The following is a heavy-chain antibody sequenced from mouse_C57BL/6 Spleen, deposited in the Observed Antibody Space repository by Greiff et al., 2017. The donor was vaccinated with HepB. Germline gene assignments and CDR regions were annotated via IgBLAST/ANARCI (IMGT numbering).Heavy chain of an antibody. Sequence: QVQLKQPGAELVKPGASVKLSCKASGYTFTSYWMHWVKQRPGQGLEWIGMIHPNSGSTNYNEKFKSKATLTVDKSSSTAYMQLSSLTSEDSAVYYCARRSWDEGYFDVWGTGTTVTVSS. CDR2: IHPNSGST. CDR1: GYTFTSYW. V-gene: IGHV1-64*01. D-gene: IGHD4-1*01. J-gene: IGHJ1*03. CDR3: ARRSWDEGYFDV.